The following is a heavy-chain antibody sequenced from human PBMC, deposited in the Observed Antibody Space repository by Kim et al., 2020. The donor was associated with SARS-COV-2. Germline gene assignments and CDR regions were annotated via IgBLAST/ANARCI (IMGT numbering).Heavy chain of an antibody. D-gene: IGHD3-10*01. J-gene: IGHJ4*02. CDR3: ARGDVRGDY. Sequence: GSTYYNPSLKSRVTISVDTSKNQFSLKLGSVTAADTAVYYCARGDVRGDYWGQRTLVTVSS. V-gene: IGHV4-30-2*04. CDR2: GST.